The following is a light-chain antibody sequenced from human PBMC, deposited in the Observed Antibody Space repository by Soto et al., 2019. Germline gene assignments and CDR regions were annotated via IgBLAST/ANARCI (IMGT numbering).Light chain of an antibody. CDR1: QDFSHY. CDR3: QQRSNWPLT. V-gene: IGKV3-11*01. CDR2: DAS. J-gene: IGKJ5*01. Sequence: EIVLTQAPATLSLSPGERATLSCRASQDFSHYLAWYQQKPGQAPRLLIYDASKRAAGIPARFSGSGSGTDFTLTISSLEPEDFAVYYCQQRSNWPLTFGQGTRLEIK.